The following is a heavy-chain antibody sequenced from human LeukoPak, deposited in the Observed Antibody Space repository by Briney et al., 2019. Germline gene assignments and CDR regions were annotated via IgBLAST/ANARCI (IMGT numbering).Heavy chain of an antibody. J-gene: IGHJ4*02. CDR1: GGSISSYY. Sequence: SETLSLTCTVSGGSISSYYWSWIRQPPGKGLEWIGYIYYSGSTNYNPSLTSRGTISVDTSKNQFSLKLSSVTAADTAVYYCARGGNYGDYDGYFDYWGQGTLVTVSS. D-gene: IGHD4-17*01. V-gene: IGHV4-59*08. CDR3: ARGGNYGDYDGYFDY. CDR2: IYYSGST.